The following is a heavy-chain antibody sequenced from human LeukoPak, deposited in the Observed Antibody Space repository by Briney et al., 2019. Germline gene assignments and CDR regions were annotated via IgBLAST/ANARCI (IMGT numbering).Heavy chain of an antibody. CDR1: GFTFSDYY. CDR2: ISSSGSTI. V-gene: IGHV3-11*04. J-gene: IGHJ6*02. Sequence: GGSLRLSCAASGFTFSDYYMSWIRQAPGKGLEWVSYISSSGSTIYYADSVKGRFTISRDNAKNSLYLQMNSLRAEDTAVYYCARGPKEDEYYYYYGMDVWGQGTTVTVSS. D-gene: IGHD2-15*01. CDR3: ARGPKEDEYYYYYGMDV.